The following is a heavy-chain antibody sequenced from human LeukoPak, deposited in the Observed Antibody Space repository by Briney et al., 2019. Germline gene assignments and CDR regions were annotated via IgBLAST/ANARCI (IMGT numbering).Heavy chain of an antibody. Sequence: PSETLSLTCTVSGGSISGSYWNWIRQSPGKGLEWIGYIYYRGNTNYNPSLKSRVTISVDTSKNQFPLKLNSVTAADTAVYYCARDPVDQPYWFFDLWGRGTLVTVSS. CDR1: GGSISGSY. CDR2: IYYRGNT. CDR3: ARDPVDQPYWFFDL. V-gene: IGHV4-59*01. J-gene: IGHJ2*01.